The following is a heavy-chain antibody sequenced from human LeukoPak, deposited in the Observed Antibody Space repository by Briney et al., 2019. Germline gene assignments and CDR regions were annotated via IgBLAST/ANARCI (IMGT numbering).Heavy chain of an antibody. Sequence: PSETLSLTCAVYGGSFSGYYWSWIRQPPGKGLEWIGEINHSGSTNYNPSLKSRVTISVDTSKNQFPLKLSSVTAADTAVYYCARPYYYDSSGYLDYWGQGTLVTVSS. V-gene: IGHV4-34*01. CDR3: ARPYYYDSSGYLDY. CDR2: INHSGST. D-gene: IGHD3-22*01. J-gene: IGHJ4*02. CDR1: GGSFSGYY.